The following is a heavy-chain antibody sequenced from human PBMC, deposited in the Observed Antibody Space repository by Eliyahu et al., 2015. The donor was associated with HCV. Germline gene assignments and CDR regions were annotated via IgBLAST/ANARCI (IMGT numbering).Heavy chain of an antibody. J-gene: IGHJ4*02. CDR2: ISGDGRKK. Sequence: QVQLVESGGGVVPPGTSLRLSCVGSGFPFSDFAIHWFRQPSGKGLEWVAVISGDGRKKYYTDSVNGRFTISRDNSKNTLYLQVDSLRPEDTAVYHCAKEREVRGVNDYWGQGTLVTVSS. D-gene: IGHD3-10*01. CDR3: AKEREVRGVNDY. V-gene: IGHV3-30*04. CDR1: GFPFSDFA.